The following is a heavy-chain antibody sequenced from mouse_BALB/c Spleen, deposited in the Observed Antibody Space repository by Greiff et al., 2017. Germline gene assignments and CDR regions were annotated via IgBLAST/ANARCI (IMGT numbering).Heavy chain of an antibody. J-gene: IGHJ3*01. Sequence: VQLQQSGPELVKPGASVRISCKASGYTFTSYYIHWVKQRPGQGLEWIGWIYPGNVNTKYNEKFKGKATLTADKSSSTAYMQLSSLTSEDSAVYFCAREYYGYAWFAYWGQGTLVTVSA. CDR2: IYPGNVNT. V-gene: IGHV1S56*01. CDR3: AREYYGYAWFAY. D-gene: IGHD1-2*01. CDR1: GYTFTSYY.